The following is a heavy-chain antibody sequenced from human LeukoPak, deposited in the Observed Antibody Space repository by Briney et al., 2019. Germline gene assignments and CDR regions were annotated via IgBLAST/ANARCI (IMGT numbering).Heavy chain of an antibody. J-gene: IGHJ4*02. CDR3: AKGMSLYYGSGSYDY. CDR1: GFTFSSHG. Sequence: GGSLRLSCAASGFTFSSHGMHWVRQAPGKGLEWVALISYDGRNKYYADSVKGRFTISRDNSKNTLFLQMNSLRTEDTAVYYCAKGMSLYYGSGSYDYWGQGTLVTVSS. CDR2: ISYDGRNK. V-gene: IGHV3-30*18. D-gene: IGHD3-10*01.